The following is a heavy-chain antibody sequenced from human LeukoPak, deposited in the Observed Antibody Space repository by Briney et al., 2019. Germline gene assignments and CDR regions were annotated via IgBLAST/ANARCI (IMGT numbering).Heavy chain of an antibody. CDR2: IYYSGST. D-gene: IGHD5-24*01. J-gene: IGHJ4*02. CDR1: GGSISSYY. V-gene: IGHV4-59*01. CDR3: ARIRGRDGYIDY. Sequence: PSETLSLTCTVSGGSISSYYWSWIRQPPGKGLEWIGYIYYSGSTNYNPSLKSRVTISVDTSKNQFSLKLSSVTAADTAVYYCARIRGRDGYIDYWGQGTLVTVSS.